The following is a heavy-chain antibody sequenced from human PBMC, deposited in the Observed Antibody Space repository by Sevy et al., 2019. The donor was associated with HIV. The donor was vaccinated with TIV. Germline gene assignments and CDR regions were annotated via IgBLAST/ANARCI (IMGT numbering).Heavy chain of an antibody. CDR1: GFTFRNYV. D-gene: IGHD3-10*01. CDR2: ISDGGGTT. V-gene: IGHV3-23*01. CDR3: AKRVAGALAALDI. Sequence: GGSLRLSYAASGFTFRNYVMSWVRQPPGKGLEWVSVISDGGGTTYYADSVKGRFTISRDDSKSTLYLQMNSLRVEDTAVYFCAKRVAGALAALDIWGQGTMVTVSS. J-gene: IGHJ3*02.